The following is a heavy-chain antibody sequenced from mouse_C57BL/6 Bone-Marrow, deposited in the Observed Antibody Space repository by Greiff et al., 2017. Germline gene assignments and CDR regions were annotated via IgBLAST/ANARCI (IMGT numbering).Heavy chain of an antibody. CDR2: IYPRSGNT. J-gene: IGHJ3*01. Sequence: VQLQESGAELARPGASVKLSCKASGYTFTSYGISWVKQRTGQGLEWIGEIYPRSGNTYYNEKFKGKATLTADKSSSTAYMELRSLTSEDSAVYFCARSGGSSVWFAYWGQGTLVTVSA. D-gene: IGHD1-1*01. CDR1: GYTFTSYG. V-gene: IGHV1-81*01. CDR3: ARSGGSSVWFAY.